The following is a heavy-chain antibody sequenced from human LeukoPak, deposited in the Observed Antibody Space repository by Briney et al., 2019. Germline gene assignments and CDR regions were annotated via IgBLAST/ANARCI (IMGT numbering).Heavy chain of an antibody. Sequence: GASVKVSCKASGYTFTGYYMHWVRQAPGQGLEWMGWINPNSGGTNYAQKLQGRVTMTTDTSTSTAYMELRSLRSDDTAVYYCASWKWLGKYYFDYWGQGTLVTVSS. CDR3: ASWKWLGKYYFDY. CDR1: GYTFTGYY. CDR2: INPNSGGT. J-gene: IGHJ4*02. V-gene: IGHV1-2*02. D-gene: IGHD6-19*01.